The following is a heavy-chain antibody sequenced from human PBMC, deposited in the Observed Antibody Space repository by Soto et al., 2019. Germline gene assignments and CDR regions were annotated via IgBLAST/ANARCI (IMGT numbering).Heavy chain of an antibody. J-gene: IGHJ4*01. D-gene: IGHD5-12*01. Sequence: QVQLVESGGGVVQPGRSLRLSCAASGFMFSSYAMHWVRQAPGKGLEWVAVKTYDGSNKYYADSVKGRFTISRDNSKNTLYLQMNSLRAEAPPVYSCARAVWLLVDYWGHGTLVTVSS. CDR2: KTYDGSNK. CDR3: ARAVWLLVDY. V-gene: IGHV3-30-3*01. CDR1: GFMFSSYA.